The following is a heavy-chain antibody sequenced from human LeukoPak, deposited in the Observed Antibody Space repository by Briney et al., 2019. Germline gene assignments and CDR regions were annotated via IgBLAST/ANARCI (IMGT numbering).Heavy chain of an antibody. J-gene: IGHJ4*02. CDR2: ISAYNGNT. CDR3: ARDSYGGKFFDY. CDR1: GYTFSNYG. D-gene: IGHD3-16*01. Sequence: ASVNVSCKASGYTFSNYGISWVRQAPGQGLEWIGWISAYNGNTNYAQNVQGRVTMTTDTSTSTAYMDLTSLRSDDTAVYYCARDSYGGKFFDYWGQGTLVTVSS. V-gene: IGHV1-18*01.